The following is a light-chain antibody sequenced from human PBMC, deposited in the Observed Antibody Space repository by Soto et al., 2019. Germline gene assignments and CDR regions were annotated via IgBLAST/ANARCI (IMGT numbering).Light chain of an antibody. Sequence: DIVMTQSPDSLAVSLFDIATIYFNSIHRFLFGSSNKNYLAWYQQKPGQPPKLXIYWASTRESGVPDRFRGSGSGTDFTLTITSLQAEDAAVYYCQQYYETPPTFGQGTKVDI. J-gene: IGKJ1*01. V-gene: IGKV4-1*01. CDR3: QQYYETPPT. CDR1: HRFLFGSSNKNY. CDR2: WAS.